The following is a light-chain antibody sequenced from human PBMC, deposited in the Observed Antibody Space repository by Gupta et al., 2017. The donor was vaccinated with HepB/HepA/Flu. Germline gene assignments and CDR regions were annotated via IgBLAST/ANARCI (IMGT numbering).Light chain of an antibody. Sequence: DIVMTQPPLSLPVTPGEPASTSCRSSQSLLHSNGYNYLDWYLQKPGQCPQLLIYLGSNRASRVPDRFSGSGTGTDFTLRISRAEAEDVEVYYCSRALPTPNTFGGGTKVEIK. CDR2: LGS. CDR3: SRALPTPNT. V-gene: IGKV2-28*01. J-gene: IGKJ4*01. CDR1: QSLLHSNGYNY.